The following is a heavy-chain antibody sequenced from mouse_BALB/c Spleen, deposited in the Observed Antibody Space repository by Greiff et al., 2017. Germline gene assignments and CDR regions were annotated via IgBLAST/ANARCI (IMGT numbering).Heavy chain of an antibody. D-gene: IGHD2-14*01. Sequence: VQLKESGPELVKPGASVKISCKASGYTFTDYNMHWVKQSHGKSLEWIGYIYPYNGGTGYNQKFKSKATLTVDNSSSTAYMELRSLTSEDSAVYYCARGGDRYAWFAYWGQGTLVTVSA. CDR3: ARGGDRYAWFAY. V-gene: IGHV1S29*02. J-gene: IGHJ3*01. CDR2: IYPYNGGT. CDR1: GYTFTDYN.